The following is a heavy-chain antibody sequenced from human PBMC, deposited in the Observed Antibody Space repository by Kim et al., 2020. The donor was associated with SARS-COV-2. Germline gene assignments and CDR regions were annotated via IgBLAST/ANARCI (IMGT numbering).Heavy chain of an antibody. Sequence: SQTLSLTCAISGDSVSSNSAAWNWIRQSPSRGLEWLGRTYYRSKWYNDYAVSVKSRITINPDTSKNQFSLQLNSVTPEDTAVYYCARYCSGGSCSNYYYGMDVWGQGTTVTVSS. CDR1: GDSVSSNSAA. D-gene: IGHD2-15*01. CDR3: ARYCSGGSCSNYYYGMDV. CDR2: TYYRSKWYN. V-gene: IGHV6-1*01. J-gene: IGHJ6*02.